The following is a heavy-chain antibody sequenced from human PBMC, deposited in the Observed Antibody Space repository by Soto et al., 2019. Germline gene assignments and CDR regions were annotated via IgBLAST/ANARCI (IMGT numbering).Heavy chain of an antibody. CDR2: INAGNGNT. J-gene: IGHJ6*02. V-gene: IGHV1-3*01. CDR3: ARSPDSSGYYPRWYYYGMDV. D-gene: IGHD3-22*01. Sequence: ASVKVSCKASGYTFTSYAMHWVRQAPGQRLEWMGWINAGNGNTKYSQKFQGRVTITRDTSASTAYMELSSLRSEDTAVYYCARSPDSSGYYPRWYYYGMDVWGQGTTVTVSS. CDR1: GYTFTSYA.